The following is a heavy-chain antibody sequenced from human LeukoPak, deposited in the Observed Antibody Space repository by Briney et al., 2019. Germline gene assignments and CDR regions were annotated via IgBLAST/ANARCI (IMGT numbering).Heavy chain of an antibody. CDR2: IDNRGST. CDR1: GGSFGFYF. V-gene: IGHV4-34*01. D-gene: IGHD3-16*01. Sequence: SETLSLTCTVSGGSFGFYFWHWIRQPPGEGLDWIGEIDNRGSTQYKPSLRSRGIISIDTSGNHFSLKLTSVTAADTAVYFCARDSDSGFQWGQGMLVTVSS. CDR3: ARDSDSGFQ. J-gene: IGHJ4*02.